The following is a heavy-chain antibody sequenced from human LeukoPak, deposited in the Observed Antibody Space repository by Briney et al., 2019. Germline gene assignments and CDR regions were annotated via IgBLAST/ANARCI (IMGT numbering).Heavy chain of an antibody. CDR1: GYTFNIYD. J-gene: IGHJ4*02. D-gene: IGHD1-26*01. V-gene: IGHV1-3*01. Sequence: ASVRVSFKASGYTFNIYDIHWVRQAPGQRPEWMGGINGGSGRTKYLQKLQGRVTITRDTSANTAFMELSSLRSEDTAVYYCARESGRYQDFFENWGQGTLVTVSS. CDR2: INGGSGRT. CDR3: ARESGRYQDFFEN.